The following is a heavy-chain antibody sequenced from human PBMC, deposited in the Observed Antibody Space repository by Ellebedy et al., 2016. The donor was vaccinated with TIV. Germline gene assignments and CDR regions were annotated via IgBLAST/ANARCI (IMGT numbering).Heavy chain of an antibody. Sequence: SETLSLTXSVSGGSINSGDYYWSWIRQPPGKGLEWLGYIYYSGTTYYNTSLKSRITISVDTSKNQFSLRLSSVTAADTAVYYCAREVWGHWYFDLWGRGTLVTVSS. V-gene: IGHV4-30-4*01. J-gene: IGHJ2*01. CDR3: AREVWGHWYFDL. D-gene: IGHD3-16*01. CDR2: IYYSGTT. CDR1: GGSINSGDYY.